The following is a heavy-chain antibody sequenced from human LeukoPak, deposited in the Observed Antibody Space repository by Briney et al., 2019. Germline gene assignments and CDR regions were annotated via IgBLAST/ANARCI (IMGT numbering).Heavy chain of an antibody. D-gene: IGHD2-2*01. J-gene: IGHJ4*02. Sequence: SETLSLTCTVSGGSISSSSYYWGWIRQPPGKGLEWIGSIYYSGSTYYNPSLKSRVTISVDTSKNQFSLKLSSVTAADTAVYYCARQAQGYCSITTCSYGAADYWGQGTLVTVSS. CDR2: IYYSGST. V-gene: IGHV4-39*01. CDR3: ARQAQGYCSITTCSYGAADY. CDR1: GGSISSSSYY.